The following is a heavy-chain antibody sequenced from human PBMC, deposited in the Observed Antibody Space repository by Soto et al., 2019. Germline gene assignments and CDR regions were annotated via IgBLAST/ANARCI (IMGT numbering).Heavy chain of an antibody. V-gene: IGHV3-15*07. Sequence: GGSLRLSCAASGFTFSNAWMNWVRQAPGKGLEWVGHIKSKTDGGTTDYAAPVRGRFTISRGDSGNTLYLQMNSLKTEDTAVYYCTTDGAYYYDVSGYYLVDRGQGTLVTVAS. J-gene: IGHJ4*02. CDR2: IKSKTDGGTT. D-gene: IGHD3-22*01. CDR3: TTDGAYYYDVSGYYLVD. CDR1: GFTFSNAW.